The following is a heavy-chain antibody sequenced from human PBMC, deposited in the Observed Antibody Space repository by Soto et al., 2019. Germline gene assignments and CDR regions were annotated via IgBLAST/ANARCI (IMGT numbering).Heavy chain of an antibody. Sequence: QVQLVQSGAEVKKPGASVKVSCTASGYPLTSNYIHWVRQAPGEGLEWMGKINPSGGTTRYGQKFQGRVTMNRDTSTSTVYMEMSSLRSEDTAVYYCARGEPHSSGWNFDYWGQGTLVIVSP. CDR2: INPSGGTT. J-gene: IGHJ4*02. CDR1: GYPLTSNY. CDR3: ARGEPHSSGWNFDY. D-gene: IGHD6-19*01. V-gene: IGHV1-46*01.